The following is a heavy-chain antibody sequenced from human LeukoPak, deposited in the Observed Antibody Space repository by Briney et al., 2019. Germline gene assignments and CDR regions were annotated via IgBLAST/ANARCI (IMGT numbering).Heavy chain of an antibody. Sequence: SETLSLTCTVSGGSISSSSYYWGWIRQPPGKGLEWIGSIYYSGSTYYNPSLKSRVTISVDTSKSQFSLKLSSVTAADTAVYYCARLGYYDSSLGSWGQGTLVTVSS. V-gene: IGHV4-39*01. CDR1: GGSISSSSYY. D-gene: IGHD3-22*01. J-gene: IGHJ4*02. CDR3: ARLGYYDSSLGS. CDR2: IYYSGST.